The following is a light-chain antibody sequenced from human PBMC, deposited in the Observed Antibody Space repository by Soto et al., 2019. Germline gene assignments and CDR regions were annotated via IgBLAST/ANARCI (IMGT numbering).Light chain of an antibody. V-gene: IGLV2-14*01. CDR3: RSYTSGSVL. CDR1: SRDVGNYNF. CDR2: DVS. J-gene: IGLJ3*02. Sequence: QSALTQPASVSGSPGQSITVSCTGTSRDVGNYNFVSWYQQHPGKAPKVIIYDVSNRPSGVSDRFSASKSGNTASLTISGLATEEEDVYFCRSYTSGSVLFGGGTKLTVL.